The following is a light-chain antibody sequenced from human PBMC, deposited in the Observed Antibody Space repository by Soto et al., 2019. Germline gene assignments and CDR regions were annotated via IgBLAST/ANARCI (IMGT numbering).Light chain of an antibody. CDR1: QNINNY. V-gene: IGKV1-39*01. Sequence: DVQMTQSPTSLSASVGDSVTITCRASQNINNYINWYQHKVGRAPKLLIYGASNLKSGVPSRFSGSGSGTVFILTIRSLQPEDFATDYCQQSIITPHTFGPGTKVDVK. CDR2: GAS. CDR3: QQSIITPHT. J-gene: IGKJ3*01.